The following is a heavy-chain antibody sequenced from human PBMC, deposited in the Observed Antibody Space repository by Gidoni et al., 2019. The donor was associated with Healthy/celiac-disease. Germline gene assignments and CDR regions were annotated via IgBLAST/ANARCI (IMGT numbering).Heavy chain of an antibody. CDR2: IIPIFGTA. V-gene: IGHV1-69*06. CDR3: ARGHCSSTSCRYYYYYYMDV. J-gene: IGHJ6*03. Sequence: QVQLVQSGAEVKKHGSSVKVSCKASGGTFSSYALSWVRQPPGQGLEWMGGIIPIFGTANYAQKFQCRVTITADKSTSTAYMELSSLRSEDTAVYYWARGHCSSTSCRYYYYYYMDVWGKGTTVTVSS. CDR1: GGTFSSYA. D-gene: IGHD2-2*01.